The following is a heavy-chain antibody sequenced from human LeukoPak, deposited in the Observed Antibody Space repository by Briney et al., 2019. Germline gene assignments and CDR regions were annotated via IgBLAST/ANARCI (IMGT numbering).Heavy chain of an antibody. J-gene: IGHJ3*02. CDR3: ARARYFDWPNAFDI. CDR1: GGSISSYY. V-gene: IGHV4-59*01. CDR2: LYYSGST. Sequence: SETLSLTCTVSGGSISSYYWSWIRQPPGKGLEWIGYLYYSGSTNYNPSLKSRVTISVDTSKNQFSLKLSSVTAADAAVYYCARARYFDWPNAFDIWGQGTMVTVSS. D-gene: IGHD3-9*01.